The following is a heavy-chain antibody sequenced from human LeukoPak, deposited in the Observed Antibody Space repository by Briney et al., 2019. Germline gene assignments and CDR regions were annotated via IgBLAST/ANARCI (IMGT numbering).Heavy chain of an antibody. CDR2: ISSNGGST. CDR3: ARDQAALLDY. Sequence: GGSLRLSCAASGFTFSSYAMHWVRQAPGKGLEYVSAISSNGGSTYYANSVKGRFTISRDNSKNTLYLQMGSLRAEDMAVYYCARDQAALLDYWGQGTLVTVSS. D-gene: IGHD6-6*01. V-gene: IGHV3-64*01. J-gene: IGHJ4*02. CDR1: GFTFSSYA.